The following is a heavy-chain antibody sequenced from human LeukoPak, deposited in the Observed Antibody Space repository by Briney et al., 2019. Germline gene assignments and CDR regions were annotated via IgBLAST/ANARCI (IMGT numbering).Heavy chain of an antibody. J-gene: IGHJ1*01. Sequence: GASVKVSCKASGYTFTNYGFSWVRQAPGQGLEWMGWISAYNGYTDYAQKFQFRVTMTTDTYTSTAYMELRSLRSDDTAVYYCARDKAVTTEVTQHFQHWGQGTLVTVSS. CDR3: ARDKAVTTEVTQHFQH. D-gene: IGHD4-23*01. V-gene: IGHV1-18*01. CDR1: GYTFTNYG. CDR2: ISAYNGYT.